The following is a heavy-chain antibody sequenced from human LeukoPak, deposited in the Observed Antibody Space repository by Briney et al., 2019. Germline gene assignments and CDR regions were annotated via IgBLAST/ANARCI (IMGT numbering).Heavy chain of an antibody. CDR2: INHSGST. J-gene: IGHJ4*02. D-gene: IGHD2-15*01. Sequence: SETLSLTCAVYGGSFSGYYWSWIRRPPGKGLEWIGEINHSGSTNYNPSLKSRVAISVDTSKNQFSLKLSSVTAADTAVYYCAREPNSSHQGGNDYWGQGTLVTVSS. CDR1: GGSFSGYY. V-gene: IGHV4-34*01. CDR3: AREPNSSHQGGNDY.